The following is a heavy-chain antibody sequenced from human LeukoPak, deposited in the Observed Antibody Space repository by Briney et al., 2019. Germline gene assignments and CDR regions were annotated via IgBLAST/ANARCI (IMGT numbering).Heavy chain of an antibody. CDR2: IKQDGSEK. D-gene: IGHD5-24*01. J-gene: IGHJ3*02. Sequence: GGSLRLSCAASGFTFSSYWMSWVREAPGKGLEWVANIKQDGSEKYYVDSVKGRFTISRDNAKNSLYLQMNSLRAEDTAVYYCARKARGLQENAFDIWGQGTMVTVSS. CDR1: GFTFSSYW. CDR3: ARKARGLQENAFDI. V-gene: IGHV3-7*01.